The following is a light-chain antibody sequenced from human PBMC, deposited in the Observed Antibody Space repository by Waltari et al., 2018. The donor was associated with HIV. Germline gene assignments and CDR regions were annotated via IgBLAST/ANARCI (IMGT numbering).Light chain of an antibody. J-gene: IGLJ3*02. CDR2: DTN. Sequence: QTVVTQEPSFSVSTGGTVTLTCGLSSGSVSSRYSLRGYQKTPGLPPRIRIYDTNTRSSGVPDRFSGSILGNKAALTITGAQSDDESDYYCLLYVGTGIWVFGGGTKVTVL. V-gene: IGLV8-61*01. CDR3: LLYVGTGIWV. CDR1: SGSVSSRYS.